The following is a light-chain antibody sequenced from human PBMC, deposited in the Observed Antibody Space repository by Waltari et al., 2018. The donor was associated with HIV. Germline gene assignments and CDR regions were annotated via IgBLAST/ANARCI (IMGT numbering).Light chain of an antibody. Sequence: EIVLTQSPGTLSLSPGARSTISCRASQSVSRNFLPWYHQKPGQAPRLLIYGASTRAPGIPDRFSGTGSGTDFTLTISRLEPEDFGVFYCQQYGSSREYTFGQGTKLEIK. V-gene: IGKV3-20*01. CDR1: QSVSRNF. CDR2: GAS. J-gene: IGKJ2*01. CDR3: QQYGSSREYT.